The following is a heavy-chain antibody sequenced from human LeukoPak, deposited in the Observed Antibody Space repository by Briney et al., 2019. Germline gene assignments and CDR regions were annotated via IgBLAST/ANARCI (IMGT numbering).Heavy chain of an antibody. V-gene: IGHV4-30-2*01. D-gene: IGHD3-10*01. CDR2: IYHSGST. CDR1: GGSISSGGYS. CDR3: AGTMVRGAYNWFDP. Sequence: PSETLSLTCAVSGGSISSGGYSWSWIRQPPGKGLEWIGYIYHSGSTYYNPSLKSRVTISVDRSKNQFSLKLSSVTAADTVVYYCAGTMVRGAYNWFDPWGQGTLVTVSS. J-gene: IGHJ5*02.